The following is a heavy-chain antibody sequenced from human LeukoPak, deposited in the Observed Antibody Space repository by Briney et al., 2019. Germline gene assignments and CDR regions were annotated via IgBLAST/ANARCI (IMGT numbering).Heavy chain of an antibody. Sequence: PGGSLRLSCATPGFTFINAWITWVPKAPGKGLEGVDPIKSKTEGGTPDYGASVKGRCTVSRHDSHRTVHLQMKRQKTDLTAVYYCTTSRLRRGNGDYWGAFEIWGRGTMVTVSS. V-gene: IGHV3-15*01. D-gene: IGHD7-27*01. J-gene: IGHJ3*02. CDR3: TTSRLRRGNGDYWGAFEI. CDR1: GFTFINAW. CDR2: IKSKTEGGTP.